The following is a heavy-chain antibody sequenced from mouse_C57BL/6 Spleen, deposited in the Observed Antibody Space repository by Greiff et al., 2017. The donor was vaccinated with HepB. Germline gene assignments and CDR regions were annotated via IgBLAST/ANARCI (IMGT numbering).Heavy chain of an antibody. J-gene: IGHJ4*01. CDR1: GFTFSSYG. V-gene: IGHV5-6*01. Sequence: EVQLVESGGDLVKPGGSLKLSCAASGFTFSSYGMSWVRQTPDKRLEWVATISSGGSYTYYPDSVKGRFTISRDNAKNTLYLQMSSLKSEGTAMYYCARPNYGYAMDYWGQGTSVTVSS. CDR3: ARPNYGYAMDY. D-gene: IGHD1-1*01. CDR2: ISSGGSYT.